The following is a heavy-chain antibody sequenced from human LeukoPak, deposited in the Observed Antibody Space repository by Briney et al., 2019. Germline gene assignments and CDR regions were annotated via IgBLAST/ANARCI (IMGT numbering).Heavy chain of an antibody. CDR3: ARSRWYYDSSGYTS. CDR2: IYYSGST. V-gene: IGHV4-59*01. D-gene: IGHD3-22*01. Sequence: SETLSLTCTVSGGSISSYYWSWIRQPPGKGLEWIGYIYYSGSTNYNPSLKSRVTISVDTSKNQFSLKLSSVTAADTAVYYCARSRWYYDSSGYTSWGQGTLVTVSS. CDR1: GGSISSYY. J-gene: IGHJ4*02.